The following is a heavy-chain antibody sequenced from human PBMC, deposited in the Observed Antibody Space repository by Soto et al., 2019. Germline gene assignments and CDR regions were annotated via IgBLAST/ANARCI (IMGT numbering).Heavy chain of an antibody. D-gene: IGHD3-16*01. CDR1: GGTFSNYA. V-gene: IGHV1-69*15. Sequence: VHLVQSGAQVKKPGSSVNVSCKASGGTFSNYAISWVRQAPGQGLEWMGRVMPISGKTNYAQKFQGRVTMTADESTGTAYLELSSLRYDDTAVYYCARLIYRRPNWGQGTLVTVSS. J-gene: IGHJ4*02. CDR3: ARLIYRRPN. CDR2: VMPISGKT.